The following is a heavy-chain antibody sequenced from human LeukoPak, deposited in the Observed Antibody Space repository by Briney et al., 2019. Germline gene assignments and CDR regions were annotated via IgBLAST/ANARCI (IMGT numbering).Heavy chain of an antibody. J-gene: IGHJ4*02. V-gene: IGHV4-59*08. CDR1: GGSISSYY. Sequence: SETLSLTCTVSGGSISSYYWSWIRQPPGKGLEWIGYIYYSGSTNYNPSLKSRVTISVGTSENQFSLKLSSVTAADTAVYYCARRWPGYCSSTSCYDREYYFDYWGQGTLVTVSS. CDR2: IYYSGST. CDR3: ARRWPGYCSSTSCYDREYYFDY. D-gene: IGHD2-2*01.